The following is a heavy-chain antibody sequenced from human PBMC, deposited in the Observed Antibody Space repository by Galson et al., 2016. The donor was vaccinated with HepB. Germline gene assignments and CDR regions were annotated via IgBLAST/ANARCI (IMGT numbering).Heavy chain of an antibody. CDR1: GFTFSTYA. V-gene: IGHV3-23*01. J-gene: IGHJ6*04. CDR3: ASTPSSSIDFYYYGMDV. D-gene: IGHD6-6*01. CDR2: ISGSGSST. Sequence: SLRLSCAASGFTFSTYAMTWVRQAPGKGLEWVSDISGSGSSTYYAAAVRGRFTMSRDNSKNTLYLQMNSLRAEDTAVYYCASTPSSSIDFYYYGMDVWGKGTTVTVSS.